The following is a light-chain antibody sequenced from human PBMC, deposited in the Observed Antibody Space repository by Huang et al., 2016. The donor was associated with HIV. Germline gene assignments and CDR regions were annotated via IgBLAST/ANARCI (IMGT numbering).Light chain of an antibody. Sequence: DIIMSRSPESLTVSLGERATLNCRSSQSVYASSTSKDYMAWFQQKPGQPPRLLLFWASAREVGVPDRVSGSGSGTHFTLTIANLQPEDAAIYYCQQYYSSPQTFGQGTRV. J-gene: IGKJ1*01. V-gene: IGKV4-1*01. CDR3: QQYYSSPQT. CDR2: WAS. CDR1: QSVYASSTSKDY.